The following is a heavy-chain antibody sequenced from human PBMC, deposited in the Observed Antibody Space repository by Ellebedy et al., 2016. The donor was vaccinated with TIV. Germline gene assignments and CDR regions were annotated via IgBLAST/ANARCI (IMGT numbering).Heavy chain of an antibody. CDR1: GYTFTNYW. CDR2: IYPRDSDT. CDR3: ARMVYGSGWDGYFDP. D-gene: IGHD6-19*01. Sequence: ASVKVSCKTSGYTFTNYWIAWVRQRPGKGMEWMGFIYPRDSDTRYSPSSQGQVTISADKSINTVYLQWRSLQASDTAMYYCARMVYGSGWDGYFDPWGQGTLVTVSP. J-gene: IGHJ5*02. V-gene: IGHV5-51*01.